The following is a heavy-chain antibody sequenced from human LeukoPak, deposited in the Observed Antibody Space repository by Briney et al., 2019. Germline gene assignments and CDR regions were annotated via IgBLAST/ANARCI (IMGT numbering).Heavy chain of an antibody. V-gene: IGHV4-39*07. CDR3: ARAKREYSYGYSQDPTYYFDY. CDR1: GGSISSSSYY. J-gene: IGHJ4*02. D-gene: IGHD5-18*01. Sequence: PSETLSLTCTVSGGSISSSSYYWGWIRQPPGKGLEWIGSIYYSGSTYYNPSLKSRVTISVDTSKNQFSLKLSSVTAADTAVYYCARAKREYSYGYSQDPTYYFDYWGQGTLVTVSS. CDR2: IYYSGST.